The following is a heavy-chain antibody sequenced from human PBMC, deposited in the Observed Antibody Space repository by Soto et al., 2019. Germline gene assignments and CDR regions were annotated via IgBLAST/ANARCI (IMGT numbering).Heavy chain of an antibody. Sequence: QVQLQQWGAGLLKPSETLSLTCAVYGGSFRNYYWSWIRQPPGKGLEWIGEIDHSGITNYNPSLKSRVTIPMDTSTHHFSLKLSVVTAADTAVYYCATRDPLYYSAPGSYQYWGQGPVAAVSS. V-gene: IGHV4-34*01. D-gene: IGHD1-26*01. CDR3: ATRDPLYYSAPGSYQY. CDR1: GGSFRNYY. CDR2: IDHSGIT. J-gene: IGHJ1*01.